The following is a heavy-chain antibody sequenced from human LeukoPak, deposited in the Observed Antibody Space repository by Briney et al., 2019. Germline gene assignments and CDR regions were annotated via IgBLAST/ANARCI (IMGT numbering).Heavy chain of an antibody. V-gene: IGHV3-23*01. J-gene: IGHJ4*02. Sequence: PGGSLRLSCAAYGFTFSSYAMSWVRHAPGKGLEWVSAISGSGDSTYYGDSVKGRFTISRDNSKNTLYLQMNSLRAEDTAVYYCAKTRPLDSSSWSHGDYWGQGTLVTVSS. CDR2: ISGSGDST. CDR3: AKTRPLDSSSWSHGDY. D-gene: IGHD6-13*01. CDR1: GFTFSSYA.